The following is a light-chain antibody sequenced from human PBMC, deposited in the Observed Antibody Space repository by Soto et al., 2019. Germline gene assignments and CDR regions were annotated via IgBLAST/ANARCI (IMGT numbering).Light chain of an antibody. V-gene: IGLV2-23*03. CDR3: CSYAGSSTFV. CDR2: EGS. J-gene: IGLJ2*01. CDR1: SSDVGSYNL. Sequence: QSALTQPASVSGSPGQSITISCTGTSSDVGSYNLVSWYQQHPGKAPKLMIYEGSKRPSGVSNRFSGSKSGNTASLTISGLQAEDEAAYYCCSYAGSSTFVFGGGTQLTVL.